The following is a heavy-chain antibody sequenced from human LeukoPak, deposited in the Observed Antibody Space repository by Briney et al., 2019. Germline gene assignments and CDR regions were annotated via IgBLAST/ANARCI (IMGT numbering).Heavy chain of an antibody. Sequence: SLRLSCAASGFTFDDYAMHWVRQAPGKGLEWVSGISWNSGSIGYADSVKGRFTISRDNAKNSLYLQMNSLRAEDTALYYCAKGRGGYSYGPFEYWGQGTLVTVSS. CDR3: AKGRGGYSYGPFEY. CDR1: GFTFDDYA. CDR2: ISWNSGSI. J-gene: IGHJ4*02. D-gene: IGHD5-18*01. V-gene: IGHV3-9*01.